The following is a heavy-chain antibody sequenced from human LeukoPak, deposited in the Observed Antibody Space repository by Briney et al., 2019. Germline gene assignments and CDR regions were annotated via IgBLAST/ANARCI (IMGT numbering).Heavy chain of an antibody. CDR1: GFTFSSYS. V-gene: IGHV3-21*01. Sequence: PGGSLRLSCAASGFTFSSYSMNWVRQAPGKGLEWVSSISSSSSYIYYADSVKGRFTISRDSAKNSLYLQMNSLRAEDTAVYYCARGSGYDYYYGMDVWGQGTTVTVSS. CDR3: ARGSGYDYYYGMDV. J-gene: IGHJ6*02. CDR2: ISSSSSYI. D-gene: IGHD3-22*01.